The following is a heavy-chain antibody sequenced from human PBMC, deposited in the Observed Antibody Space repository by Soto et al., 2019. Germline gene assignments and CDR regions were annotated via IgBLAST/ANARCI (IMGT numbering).Heavy chain of an antibody. CDR1: GGSITNCY. CDR3: ARHGFGPLHGLVDV. CDR2: INYDGYS. D-gene: IGHD3-10*01. V-gene: IGHV4-59*08. Sequence: QVQLQESGPGLVKPSETLSLTCTVSGGSITNCYCSWFRQPPGKGLEWIGYINYDGYSAYNLSLKRRVTLSRDASKTQFSLMLESVTATDTAVYYCARHGFGPLHGLVDVWGPGTTVIVSS. J-gene: IGHJ6*02.